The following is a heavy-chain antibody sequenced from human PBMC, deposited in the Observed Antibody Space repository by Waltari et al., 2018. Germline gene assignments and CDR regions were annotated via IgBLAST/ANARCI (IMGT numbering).Heavy chain of an antibody. J-gene: IGHJ4*01. D-gene: IGHD1-26*01. CDR3: ARGEGGANEY. Sequence: EVQLVESGGGLVQPGGSLRLLCAASGFTFRNYEMNWVRQAPGKVLEWVSFISSGSSTICYADSVKGRVTISRDNAKNSVYLEMNSLRADDTAIYYCARGEGGANEYWGQGTLVTVSS. CDR1: GFTFRNYE. CDR2: ISSGSSTI. V-gene: IGHV3-48*03.